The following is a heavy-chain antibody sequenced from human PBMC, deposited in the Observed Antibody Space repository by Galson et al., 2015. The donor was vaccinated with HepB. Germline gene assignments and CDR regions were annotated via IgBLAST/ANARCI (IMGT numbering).Heavy chain of an antibody. CDR1: GFTFTTYY. CDR2: INPSAGNT. V-gene: IGHV1-46*03. Sequence: SVKVSCKASGFTFTTYYMHWVRQAPGQGLEWMGIINPSAGNTGYAQEFQGRVSMTRDTSTRTAYMDLSSLRSEDTAVYYCAREPRDGYRFDYWGQGTLVTVSS. J-gene: IGHJ4*02. D-gene: IGHD5-24*01. CDR3: AREPRDGYRFDY.